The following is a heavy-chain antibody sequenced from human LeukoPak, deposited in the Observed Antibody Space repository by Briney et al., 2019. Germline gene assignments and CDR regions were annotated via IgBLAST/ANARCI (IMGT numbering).Heavy chain of an antibody. CDR3: ARDYPNGSGWYEGRAFDI. Sequence: GGSLRLSCAASGFSFSSYEMNWVRQAPGKGLEWVSYISSSGSTIYYADSVRGRFTISRDNAKNSLYLQMNSLRAEDTAVYYCARDYPNGSGWYEGRAFDIWGQGTMVTVSS. J-gene: IGHJ3*02. V-gene: IGHV3-48*03. CDR1: GFSFSSYE. CDR2: ISSSGSTI. D-gene: IGHD6-19*01.